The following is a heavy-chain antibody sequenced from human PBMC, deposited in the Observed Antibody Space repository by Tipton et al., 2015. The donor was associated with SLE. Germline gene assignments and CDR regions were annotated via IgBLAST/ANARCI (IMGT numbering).Heavy chain of an antibody. Sequence: GSLRLSCTASGFTFSTCSMNWVRQAPGKGLEWLSFISGGSNPIFYSDSAKGRFTISRDNSQNTLYLQMNSLRAEDTAVYYCAKDQEQWLVHYFDSWGQGTLVTVSS. CDR2: ISGGSNPI. V-gene: IGHV3-48*01. J-gene: IGHJ4*02. CDR1: GFTFSTCS. D-gene: IGHD6-19*01. CDR3: AKDQEQWLVHYFDS.